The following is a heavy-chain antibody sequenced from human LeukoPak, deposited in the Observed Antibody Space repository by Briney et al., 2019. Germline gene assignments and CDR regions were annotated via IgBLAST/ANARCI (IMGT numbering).Heavy chain of an antibody. J-gene: IGHJ6*02. D-gene: IGHD3-3*01. CDR1: GGSISSYY. CDR3: ARDRFLSREDYYYGMDV. Sequence: SETLSLTCTVSGGSISSYYWSWIRQPPGKGLEWIGYIYYSGSTNYNPSLESRVTISVDTSKNQFSLKLSSVTAADTAVYYCARDRFLSREDYYYGMDVWGQGTTVTVSS. V-gene: IGHV4-59*01. CDR2: IYYSGST.